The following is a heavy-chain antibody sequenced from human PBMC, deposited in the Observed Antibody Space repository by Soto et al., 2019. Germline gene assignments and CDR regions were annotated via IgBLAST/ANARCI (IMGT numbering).Heavy chain of an antibody. CDR2: IWYDGSNK. J-gene: IGHJ6*02. Sequence: PGGSLRLSCAASGFTFSSYGMHWVRQAPGKGLEWVAVIWYDGSNKYYADSVKGRFTISRDNSKNTLYLQMNSLRAEDTAVYYCARGTTDYYDMDVWGQGATVTVSS. CDR1: GFTFSSYG. CDR3: ARGTTDYYDMDV. V-gene: IGHV3-33*01. D-gene: IGHD4-4*01.